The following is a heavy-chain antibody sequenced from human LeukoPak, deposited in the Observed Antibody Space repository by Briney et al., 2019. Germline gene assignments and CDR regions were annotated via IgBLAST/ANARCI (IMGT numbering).Heavy chain of an antibody. CDR2: INHSGST. V-gene: IGHV4-34*01. CDR1: GGSFSGYY. Sequence: SETLSLTCAVYGGSFSGYYWSWIRQPPEKGLEWIGEINHSGSTNYDPSLKSRVTISVDTSKNQFSLKLSSVTAADTAVYYCARTAYYDSSGRDYWGQGTLVTVSS. D-gene: IGHD3-22*01. CDR3: ARTAYYDSSGRDY. J-gene: IGHJ4*02.